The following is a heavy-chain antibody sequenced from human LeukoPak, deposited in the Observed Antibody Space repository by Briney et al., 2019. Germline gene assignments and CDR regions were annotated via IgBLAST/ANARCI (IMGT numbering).Heavy chain of an antibody. CDR3: ARARSGSYPHDAFDI. Sequence: ASVKVSCKASGGTFSSYAISWVRQAPGQGLEWMGRIIPILGIANYAQKFQGRVTITADKSTSTAYMELSSLRSEDTAVYYCARARSGSYPHDAFDIWGQGTMVTVSS. J-gene: IGHJ3*02. V-gene: IGHV1-69*04. CDR2: IIPILGIA. D-gene: IGHD1-26*01. CDR1: GGTFSSYA.